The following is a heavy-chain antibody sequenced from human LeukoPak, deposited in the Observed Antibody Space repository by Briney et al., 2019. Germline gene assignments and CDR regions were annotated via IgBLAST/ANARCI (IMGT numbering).Heavy chain of an antibody. CDR2: ISSSSGTI. V-gene: IGHV3-48*04. Sequence: GGSQRLSCAASGFTFSSYSMNWVRQAPGKGLEWVSYISSSSGTIYYADSVKGRFTISRDNAKNSLYLQVNSLRAEDTAVYYCARPRHREKGLYTWGQGTLVTVSS. CDR1: GFTFSSYS. CDR3: ARPRHREKGLYT. J-gene: IGHJ4*02. D-gene: IGHD1-1*01.